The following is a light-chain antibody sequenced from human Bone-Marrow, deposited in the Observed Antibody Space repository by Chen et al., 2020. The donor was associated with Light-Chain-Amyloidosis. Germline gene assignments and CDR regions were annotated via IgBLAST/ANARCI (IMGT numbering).Light chain of an antibody. CDR2: GSS. V-gene: IGKV3-20*01. CDR1: QTISSNY. Sequence: EIVLTQSPGTLSLSPGEGANLYCRASQTISSNYLTWYQQKFGQAPWLLIYGSSSRATGIPDRFTGSGSGTDFTLTINRLEPEDFAMYYCQQYGTSPLTFGGGTKVEIK. J-gene: IGKJ4*01. CDR3: QQYGTSPLT.